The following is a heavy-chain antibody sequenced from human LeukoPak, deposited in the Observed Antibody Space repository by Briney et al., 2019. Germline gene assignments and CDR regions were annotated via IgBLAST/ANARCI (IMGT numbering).Heavy chain of an antibody. J-gene: IGHJ4*02. CDR3: AKRGVVIRVILVGFHKEAYYFDT. Sequence: SGGSLRLSCATSGFTLSSYAMTWVRQAPGKGLEWVSAVGGGSVGTYYADSVKGRFTLLRDSSKNTVYLQMNSLRAEDTAVYFCAKRGVVIRVILVGFHKEAYYFDTWGQGALVTVSS. V-gene: IGHV3-23*01. D-gene: IGHD3-22*01. CDR1: GFTLSSYA. CDR2: VGGGSVGT.